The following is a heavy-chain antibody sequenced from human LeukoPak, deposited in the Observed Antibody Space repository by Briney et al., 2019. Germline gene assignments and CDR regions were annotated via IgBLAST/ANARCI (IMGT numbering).Heavy chain of an antibody. CDR3: AKGTQTLYYYYYYYTYV. J-gene: IGHJ6*03. D-gene: IGHD1-7*01. V-gene: IGHV3-9*01. CDR2: ITWNSGSI. CDR1: GFSFDDYH. Sequence: QAGSSLRLFCAPSGFSFDDYHMHWVRQATGKGLEWVSGITWNSGSIGYTDSVKGRFTISRDNAKNSLYLQMDSLRAEDTALYYCAKGTQTLYYYYYYYTYVWGKGTTVTVSS.